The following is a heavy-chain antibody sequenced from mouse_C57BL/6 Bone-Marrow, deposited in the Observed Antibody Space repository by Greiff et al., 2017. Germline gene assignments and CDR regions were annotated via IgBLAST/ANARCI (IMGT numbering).Heavy chain of an antibody. J-gene: IGHJ4*01. D-gene: IGHD2-3*01. CDR2: IYPGDGDT. V-gene: IGHV1-82*01. CDR1: GYAFSSSW. CDR3: ARRWLLPYAMDY. Sequence: VQLQQSGPELVKPGASVKISCKASGYAFSSSWMNWVKQRPGKGLEWIGRIYPGDGDTNYNGKFKGKATLTADKSSSTAYMQLSSLTSEDSAVYFCARRWLLPYAMDYWGQGTSVTVSS.